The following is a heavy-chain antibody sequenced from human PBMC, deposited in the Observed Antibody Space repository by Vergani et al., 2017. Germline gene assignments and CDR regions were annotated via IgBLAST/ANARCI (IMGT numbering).Heavy chain of an antibody. V-gene: IGHV3-23*01. Sequence: EVQLLESGGGLVQPGGSLRLSCAASGFTFISYAMSWVRQAPGKGLEWVSAISGSGGSTYYADSVKGRFTISRDNSKNTLYLQMNSLRAEDTAVYYCAKDRQASGSYYDYWGQGTLVTVSS. CDR3: AKDRQASGSYYDY. CDR2: ISGSGGST. J-gene: IGHJ4*02. D-gene: IGHD1-26*01. CDR1: GFTFISYA.